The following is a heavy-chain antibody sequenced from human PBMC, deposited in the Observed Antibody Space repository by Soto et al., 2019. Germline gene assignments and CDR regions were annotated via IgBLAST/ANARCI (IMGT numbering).Heavy chain of an antibody. Sequence: WWFLRLSCAGSVFTFINYAMTWFRQAPGKGLEWVSSISNRGSDTYYVDSVKGRFTISRDNSKNTLYLQMNSLRAEDTAVYYCAKDTYSSSWYFWGQGTLVTVSS. CDR2: ISNRGSDT. J-gene: IGHJ4*02. D-gene: IGHD6-13*01. V-gene: IGHV3-23*01. CDR1: VFTFINYA. CDR3: AKDTYSSSWYF.